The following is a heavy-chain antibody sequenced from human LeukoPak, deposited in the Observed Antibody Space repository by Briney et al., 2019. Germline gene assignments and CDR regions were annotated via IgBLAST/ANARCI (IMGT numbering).Heavy chain of an antibody. CDR1: GFTFSSYS. Sequence: GGSLRLSCAASGFTFSSYSMNWVRQAPGKGLEWVSSISSSSSYICYADSVKGRFTISRDNAKNSLYLQMNSLRAEDTAVYYCASAPSYYYDSSGYYPADYWGQGTLVTVSS. J-gene: IGHJ4*02. CDR3: ASAPSYYYDSSGYYPADY. V-gene: IGHV3-21*01. CDR2: ISSSSSYI. D-gene: IGHD3-22*01.